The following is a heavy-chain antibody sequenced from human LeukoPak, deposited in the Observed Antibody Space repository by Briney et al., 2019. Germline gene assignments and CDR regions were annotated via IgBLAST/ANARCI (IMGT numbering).Heavy chain of an antibody. V-gene: IGHV3-11*01. CDR1: GFTFSDYY. D-gene: IGHD2-21*02. CDR3: ASTAYCGGDCYSRYFDY. J-gene: IGHJ4*02. Sequence: GGSLRLSCAASGFTFSDYYMSWIRQAPGKGLEWVSYISGSGSTIYYADSVKGRFTISRDNAKNSLYLQMNSLRAEDTAVYYCASTAYCGGDCYSRYFDYWGQGTLVTVSS. CDR2: ISGSGSTI.